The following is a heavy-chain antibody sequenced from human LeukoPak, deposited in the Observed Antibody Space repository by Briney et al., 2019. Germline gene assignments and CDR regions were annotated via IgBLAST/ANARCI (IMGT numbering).Heavy chain of an antibody. CDR2: INHSGST. Sequence: PSETLSLTCAVYGGSFSGYYWSWIRQPPGKGLEWIGEINHSGSTNYNPSLKSRVTISVDTSKNQFSLKLSSVTAADTAVYYCATGRVVPAAAGNNWFDPWGQGTLVTVSS. D-gene: IGHD2-2*01. V-gene: IGHV4-34*01. CDR1: GGSFSGYY. J-gene: IGHJ5*02. CDR3: ATGRVVPAAAGNNWFDP.